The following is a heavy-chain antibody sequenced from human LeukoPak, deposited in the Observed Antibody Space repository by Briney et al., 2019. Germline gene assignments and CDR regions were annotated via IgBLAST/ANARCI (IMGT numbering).Heavy chain of an antibody. CDR3: AREGGGGYCTGGVCPGFDY. Sequence: GGSLRLSCAASGFTFSDYYMSWIRQAPGKGLEWVSYISSGGSTIYYADSVKGRFTISRDNAKNSLYLQMNSLRAEDTAVYYCAREGGGGYCTGGVCPGFDYWGQGTLATVSS. CDR1: GFTFSDYY. CDR2: ISSGGSTI. D-gene: IGHD2-8*02. J-gene: IGHJ4*02. V-gene: IGHV3-11*01.